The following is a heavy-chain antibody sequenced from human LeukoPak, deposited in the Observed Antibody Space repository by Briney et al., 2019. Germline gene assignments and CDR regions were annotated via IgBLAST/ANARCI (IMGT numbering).Heavy chain of an antibody. CDR1: GGTFSSYA. J-gene: IGHJ4*02. CDR3: ATAGWRDGYNLDY. D-gene: IGHD5-24*01. V-gene: IGHV1-69*05. CDR2: IIPIFGTA. Sequence: ASVKVSCKASGGTFSSYAISWVRQAPGQGLEWMGGIIPIFGTANYAQKFQGRVTITTDESTSTAYMELSSLRSEDTAVYYCATAGWRDGYNLDYWGQGTLVTVSS.